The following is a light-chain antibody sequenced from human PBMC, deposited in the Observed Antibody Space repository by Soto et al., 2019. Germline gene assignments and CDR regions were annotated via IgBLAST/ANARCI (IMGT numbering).Light chain of an antibody. J-gene: IGKJ1*01. CDR2: AAS. CDR1: QSVSSNY. Sequence: EIVLTQSPGTLSLSPGEGATLSCRASQSVSSNYLAWYRQKPGQAPRLLIFAASSRASGIPDRFSGSGSGTDFTLTISRLEPEDFAVYYCQQYGSSPRTFGQGTKVEL. V-gene: IGKV3-20*01. CDR3: QQYGSSPRT.